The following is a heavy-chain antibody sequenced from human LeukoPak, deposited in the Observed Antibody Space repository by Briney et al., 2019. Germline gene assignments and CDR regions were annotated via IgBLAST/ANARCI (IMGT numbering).Heavy chain of an antibody. V-gene: IGHV1-69*13. J-gene: IGHJ6*02. CDR1: GGTFSSYA. Sequence: SVKVSCKASGGTFSSYAISWVRQAPGQGLEWMGGIIPIFGTANYAQKFQGRVTITADESTSTAYMELSSLRSEDTAVYYCARDDSSGYSSYGMDVWGQGTTVTVSS. CDR3: ARDDSSGYSSYGMDV. CDR2: IIPIFGTA. D-gene: IGHD3-22*01.